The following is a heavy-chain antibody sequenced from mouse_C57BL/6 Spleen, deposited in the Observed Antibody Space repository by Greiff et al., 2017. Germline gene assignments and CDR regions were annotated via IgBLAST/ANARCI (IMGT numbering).Heavy chain of an antibody. CDR2: IDPETGGT. CDR3: TGYFDV. J-gene: IGHJ1*03. Sequence: VKLVESGAELVRPGASVTLSCKASGYTFTDYEMHWVKQTPVHGLEWIGAIDPETGGTAYNQKFKGKAILTADKSSSTAYMELRSLTSEDSAVYYCTGYFDVWGTGTTVTVSS. V-gene: IGHV1-15*01. CDR1: GYTFTDYE.